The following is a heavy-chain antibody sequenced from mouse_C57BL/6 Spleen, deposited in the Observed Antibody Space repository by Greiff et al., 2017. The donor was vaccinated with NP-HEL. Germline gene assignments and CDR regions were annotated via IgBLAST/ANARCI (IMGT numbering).Heavy chain of an antibody. CDR1: VYTFTSYW. J-gene: IGHJ2*01. Sequence: QVQLKQPGTELVKPGASVKLSCKASVYTFTSYWMHWVKQRPGQGLEWIGNINPSNGGTNYNEKFKSKATLTGDKSSSTAYMQLSSLTSEDSAVYDCASEETPSYYYGSSYDYWGQGTTLTVSS. D-gene: IGHD1-1*01. CDR2: INPSNGGT. CDR3: ASEETPSYYYGSSYDY. V-gene: IGHV1-53*01.